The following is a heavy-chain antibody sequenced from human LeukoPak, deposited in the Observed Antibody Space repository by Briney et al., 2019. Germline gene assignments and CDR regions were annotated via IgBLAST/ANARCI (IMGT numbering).Heavy chain of an antibody. CDR2: ISSSGSTI. V-gene: IGHV3-11*01. J-gene: IGHJ4*02. CDR1: GFTFSDYY. D-gene: IGHD5-12*01. Sequence: GGSLRLSCAASGFTFSDYYMSWIRQAPGKGLERVSYISSSGSTIYYADSVKGRFTISRDNAKNSLYLQMNSLRAEDTAVYYCARDQRWLRSYFDYWGQGTLVTVSS. CDR3: ARDQRWLRSYFDY.